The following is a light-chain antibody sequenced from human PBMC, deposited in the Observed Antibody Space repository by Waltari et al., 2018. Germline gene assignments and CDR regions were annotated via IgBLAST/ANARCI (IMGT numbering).Light chain of an antibody. V-gene: IGLV3-21*04. J-gene: IGLJ2*01. CDR3: QVWDSRSDRA. CDR1: HIGRNR. Sequence: SYVLTQPPSVSVAPGKTATTTCGGGHIGRNRVHWYQQKAGQAPVLVIYFDNDRPSGIPERFSGSNSGDTATLTISRVEAGDEADYYCQVWDSRSDRAFGGGTKLTVL. CDR2: FDN.